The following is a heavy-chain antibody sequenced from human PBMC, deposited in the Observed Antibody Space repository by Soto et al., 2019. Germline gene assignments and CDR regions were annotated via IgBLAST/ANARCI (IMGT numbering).Heavy chain of an antibody. CDR1: GGSISSYY. V-gene: IGHV4-4*07. CDR2: IYTSGST. Sequence: SETLSLTCTVSGGSISSYYWSWIRQPAGKGLEWIGRIYTSGSTNYNPSLKSRVTMSVDTSKNQFSLKLSSVTAADTAVYCCARDGRLGSSSPYYYYYGMDVWGQGTTVTVSS. J-gene: IGHJ6*02. CDR3: ARDGRLGSSSPYYYYYGMDV. D-gene: IGHD6-6*01.